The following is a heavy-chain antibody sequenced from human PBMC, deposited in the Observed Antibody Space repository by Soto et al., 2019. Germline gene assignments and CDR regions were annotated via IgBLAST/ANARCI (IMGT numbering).Heavy chain of an antibody. J-gene: IGHJ3*02. V-gene: IGHV3-23*01. D-gene: IGHD2-8*01. Sequence: LRLSCAASGFTFSSYAMSWVRQAPGKGLEWVSAISGSGGSTYYADSVKGRFTISRDNSKNALYLQMNSLRAEDTAVYYCAKDLLYCTNGVCYDAFDIWGQGTMVTVSS. CDR1: GFTFSSYA. CDR2: ISGSGGST. CDR3: AKDLLYCTNGVCYDAFDI.